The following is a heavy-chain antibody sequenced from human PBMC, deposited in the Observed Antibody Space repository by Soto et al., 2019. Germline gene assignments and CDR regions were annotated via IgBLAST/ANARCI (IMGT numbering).Heavy chain of an antibody. CDR3: AKQWRLMGDFDD. D-gene: IGHD2-8*01. Sequence: PSETLSLTCTVSGGSISSSSYYWGWIRQPPGKGLEWIGSIYNSGSTYYNPSLKSRVTISVDTSKNQFSMKLNSVTAADSALYYCAKQWRLMGDFDDWGQGTLVTVS. J-gene: IGHJ4*02. CDR2: IYNSGST. CDR1: GGSISSSSYY. V-gene: IGHV4-39*01.